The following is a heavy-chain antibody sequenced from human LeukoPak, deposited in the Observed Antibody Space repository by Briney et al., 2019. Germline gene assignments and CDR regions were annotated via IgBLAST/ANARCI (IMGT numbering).Heavy chain of an antibody. D-gene: IGHD3-10*01. Sequence: GGSLRLSCAASGFTFNNAWMSWVRQAPGKGLEWVGRIKSKTDGGTTDYAAPVKGRFTISRDDSKNTLYLQMNSLKTEDTAVYYCTTDRFLWFGIAYEVYWGQGTLVTVSS. V-gene: IGHV3-15*01. CDR1: GFTFNNAW. J-gene: IGHJ4*02. CDR3: TTDRFLWFGIAYEVY. CDR2: IKSKTDGGTT.